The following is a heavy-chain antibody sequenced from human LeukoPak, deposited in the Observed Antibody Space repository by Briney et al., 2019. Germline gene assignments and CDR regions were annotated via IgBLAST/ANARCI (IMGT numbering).Heavy chain of an antibody. CDR2: VIPIFGTA. J-gene: IGHJ3*02. CDR3: ARGRHYYDSSDYYYEGDAFDI. Sequence: ASVKVSCKASVYTFTSYDINWVRQAPGQGLEWMGRVIPIFGTANYAQKFQGRVTMTRDMSTSTVYMELSSLRSEDTAVYYCARGRHYYDSSDYYYEGDAFDIWGQGTMVTVSS. CDR1: VYTFTSYD. V-gene: IGHV1-69*05. D-gene: IGHD3-22*01.